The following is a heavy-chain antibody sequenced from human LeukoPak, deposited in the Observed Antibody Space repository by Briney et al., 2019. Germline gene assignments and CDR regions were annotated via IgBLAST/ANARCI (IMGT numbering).Heavy chain of an antibody. CDR3: ARGYCSGGSCYSYYYYNYMDV. CDR2: INHSGST. CDR1: GGSFSGYY. V-gene: IGHV4-34*01. D-gene: IGHD2-15*01. J-gene: IGHJ6*03. Sequence: PSETLSLTCAVYGGSFSGYYWSWIRQPPGKGLEWIGEINHSGSTNYNPSLKSRVTISVDTSKNQFSLKLSSVTAADTAVYSCARGYCSGGSCYSYYYYNYMDVWGKGTTVTVSS.